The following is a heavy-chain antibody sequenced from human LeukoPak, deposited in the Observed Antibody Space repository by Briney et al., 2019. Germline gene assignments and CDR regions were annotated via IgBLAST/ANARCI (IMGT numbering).Heavy chain of an antibody. CDR2: IKEDGSEK. J-gene: IGHJ5*02. CDR3: AREMRSRLDP. CDR1: GFTFSNYW. V-gene: IGHV3-7*01. Sequence: PWGSLRLSCAASGFTFSNYWMSWVRQAPGKGLEWVANIKEDGSEKYYVDSVKGRFTISRDNRVNAKKLLYLQMNSLRAEDTAVYYCAREMRSRLDPWGQGTLVTVSS.